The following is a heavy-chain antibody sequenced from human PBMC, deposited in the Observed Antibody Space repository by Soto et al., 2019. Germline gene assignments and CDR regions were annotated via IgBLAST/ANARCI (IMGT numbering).Heavy chain of an antibody. D-gene: IGHD6-25*01. V-gene: IGHV3-9*01. CDR3: VKGRGSYEVKFGMDV. Sequence: GGSLRLSCAASGFTFDDFAMHWARQAPGKGLEWVSGVDWNSGSTAYADSVKGRFTISRDNARNSLYLQMNSLRAEDTALYYCVKGRGSYEVKFGMDVWGQGTTVTVSS. CDR1: GFTFDDFA. J-gene: IGHJ6*02. CDR2: VDWNSGST.